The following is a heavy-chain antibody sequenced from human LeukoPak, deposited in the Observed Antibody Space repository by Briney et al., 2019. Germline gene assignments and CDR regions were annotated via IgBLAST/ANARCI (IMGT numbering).Heavy chain of an antibody. D-gene: IGHD1-26*01. Sequence: GGSLRLSCAASGFTFSSYAMHWVRQAPGKGLEWVAVISYDGSNKYCADSVKGRFTISRDNSKNTLYLQMNSLRAEDTAVYYCAREKELDSFDAFDIWGQGTMVTVSS. CDR1: GFTFSSYA. V-gene: IGHV3-30*04. CDR2: ISYDGSNK. CDR3: AREKELDSFDAFDI. J-gene: IGHJ3*02.